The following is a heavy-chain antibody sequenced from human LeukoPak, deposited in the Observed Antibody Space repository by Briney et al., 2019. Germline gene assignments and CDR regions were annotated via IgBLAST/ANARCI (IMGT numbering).Heavy chain of an antibody. CDR2: IYTSGSP. J-gene: IGHJ5*02. CDR3: ARETMITMVRGVINWFDP. V-gene: IGHV4-4*07. CDR1: GGSISSYY. Sequence: SETLSLTCTVSGGSISSYYWSWIRQPAGKGLEWIGRIYTSGSPTYNPSLKSRVTMSVATSKNQFSLKLTSVTAADTAVYYCARETMITMVRGVINWFDPWGQGTLFTVSS. D-gene: IGHD3-10*01.